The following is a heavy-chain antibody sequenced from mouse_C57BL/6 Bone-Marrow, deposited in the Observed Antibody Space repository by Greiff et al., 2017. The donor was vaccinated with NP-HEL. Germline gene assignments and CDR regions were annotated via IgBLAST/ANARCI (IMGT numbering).Heavy chain of an antibody. CDR2: ISSGSSTI. D-gene: IGHD1-1*01. CDR1: GFTFSDYG. J-gene: IGHJ3*01. Sequence: EVQGVESGGGLVKPGGSLKLSCAASGFTFSDYGMHWVRQAPEKGLEWVAYISSGSSTIYYADTVKGRFTISRDNAKNTLFLQMTSLRSEDTAMYYCARKITTVVAPFAYWGQGTLVTVSA. CDR3: ARKITTVVAPFAY. V-gene: IGHV5-17*01.